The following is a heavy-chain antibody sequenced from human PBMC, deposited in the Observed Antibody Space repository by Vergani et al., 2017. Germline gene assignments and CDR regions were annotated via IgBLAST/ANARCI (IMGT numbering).Heavy chain of an antibody. CDR1: GFTFSSYA. CDR3: AKLRPFHY. J-gene: IGHJ4*02. D-gene: IGHD6-6*01. V-gene: IGHV3-23*04. Sequence: EVQLVQSGAEVKKPGESLKISCKGSGFTFSSYAMSWVRQAPGKGLDWVSAISGSGGSTYYADSVKGRFTISRDNSKNTLYLQMNSLRAEDTAVYYCAKLRPFHYWGQGTLVTVSS. CDR2: ISGSGGST.